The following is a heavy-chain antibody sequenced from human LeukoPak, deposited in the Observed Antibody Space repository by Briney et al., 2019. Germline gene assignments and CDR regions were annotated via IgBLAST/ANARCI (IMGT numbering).Heavy chain of an antibody. CDR2: TFYTGRT. CDR3: ARRRHNFDFYDV. CDR1: GDSIISNIYW. J-gene: IGHJ3*01. D-gene: IGHD3/OR15-3a*01. Sequence: PSEILSLTCTVSGDSIISNIYWWDWVRLPPGKGLEWIGATFYTGRTFYSPSLKRRVTISVDTSKNQFSLDLSSATAADTAVYYCARRRHNFDFYDVWGQGTRVTVSS. V-gene: IGHV4-39*01.